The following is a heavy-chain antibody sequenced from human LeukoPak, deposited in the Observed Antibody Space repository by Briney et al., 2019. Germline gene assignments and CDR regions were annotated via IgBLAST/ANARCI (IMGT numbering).Heavy chain of an antibody. D-gene: IGHD4-17*01. CDR1: GFTFSSYS. CDR2: IYQDGSET. CDR3: ARYGLGDTFDI. V-gene: IGHV3-7*01. Sequence: GGSLRFSGAASGFTFSSYSMSWVRQAPGKGLKWVANIYQDGSETRYLDSVKGRFTIFRDNTQSSLSLQMDSLRAEDTAVYYCARYGLGDTFDIWGQGTVVTVSS. J-gene: IGHJ3*02.